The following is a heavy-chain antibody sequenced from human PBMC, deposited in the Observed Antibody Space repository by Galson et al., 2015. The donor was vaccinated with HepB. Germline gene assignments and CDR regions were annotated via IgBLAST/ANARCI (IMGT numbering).Heavy chain of an antibody. CDR1: GGTFSSYA. Sequence: SVKVSCKASGGTFSSYAISWVRQAPGQGLEWMGGIIPIFGTANYAQKFQGRVTITADKSTSTAYMELSSLRSEDTAVYYCARDYSGSEQKYGMDVWGQGTTVTVSS. D-gene: IGHD3-10*01. CDR2: IIPIFGTA. CDR3: ARDYSGSEQKYGMDV. J-gene: IGHJ6*02. V-gene: IGHV1-69*06.